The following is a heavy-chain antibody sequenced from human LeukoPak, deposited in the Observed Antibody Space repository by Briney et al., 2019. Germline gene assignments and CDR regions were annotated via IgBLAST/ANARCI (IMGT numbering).Heavy chain of an antibody. D-gene: IGHD3-10*01. V-gene: IGHV4-34*01. CDR3: ARLGGQYYFYYYMDV. CDR1: GGSFSGYY. CDR2: IYYSGST. Sequence: SETLSLTCAVYGGSFSGYYWSWIRQPPGKGLESIGNIYYSGSTNCNPSLKSRVTISVDTSKNQFSLKVTSVTAADTAVYYCARLGGQYYFYYYMDVWGKGTTVTISS. J-gene: IGHJ6*03.